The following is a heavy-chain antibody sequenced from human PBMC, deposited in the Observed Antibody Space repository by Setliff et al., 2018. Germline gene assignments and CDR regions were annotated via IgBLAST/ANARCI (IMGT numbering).Heavy chain of an antibody. D-gene: IGHD3-3*01. CDR2: IYYSGST. CDR1: GGSISSHY. Sequence: SETLSLTCTVSGGSISSHYWSWIRQPPGKGLEWIGSIYYSGSTNYNPSLKSRVTISVDTSKNQFSLKLSSVTAADTAVYYCASSGGDTIFGVVMSPSYYFDYWGQGTLVTV. CDR3: ASSGGDTIFGVVMSPSYYFDY. V-gene: IGHV4-59*11. J-gene: IGHJ4*02.